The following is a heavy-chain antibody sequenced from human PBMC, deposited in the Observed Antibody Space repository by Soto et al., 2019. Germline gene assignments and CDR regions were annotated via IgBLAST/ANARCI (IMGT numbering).Heavy chain of an antibody. Sequence: GGSLRLSCAVSGFTFSDYWMSWVRQAPGKGLEWVATIKQDESEKYYADSVRGRFTISSDTSANSLYLQMDNLRAEDTAIYYCAKDAISGDGIWLMDSWGQGTVVTVSS. V-gene: IGHV3-7*03. CDR2: IKQDESEK. CDR1: GFTFSDYW. D-gene: IGHD4-17*01. J-gene: IGHJ5*02. CDR3: AKDAISGDGIWLMDS.